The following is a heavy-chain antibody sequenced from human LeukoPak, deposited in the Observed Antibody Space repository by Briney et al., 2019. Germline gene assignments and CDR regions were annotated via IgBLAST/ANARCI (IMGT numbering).Heavy chain of an antibody. J-gene: IGHJ4*02. CDR2: IIPIFGTA. D-gene: IGHD3-22*01. CDR1: GGTFSSYA. Sequence: SVKVSCKASGGTFSSYAISWVRQAPGQGLEWMGGIIPIFGTANYAQKFQGRVTITTDESTSTAYMELSSLRSEDTAVYYCARDRLWDYYDSSGYERLDYWGQGTLVTVSS. V-gene: IGHV1-69*05. CDR3: ARDRLWDYYDSSGYERLDY.